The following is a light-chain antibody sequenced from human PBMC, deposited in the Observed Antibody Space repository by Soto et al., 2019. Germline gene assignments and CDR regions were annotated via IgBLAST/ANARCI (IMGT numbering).Light chain of an antibody. V-gene: IGLV2-14*01. CDR3: SSYTTTNTYV. CDR1: SSDVGGYNY. J-gene: IGLJ1*01. CDR2: EVT. Sequence: QSVLTQPASVSVSPGQSITISCTGTSSDVGGYNYVSWYQQHPGKAPKLMIYEVTHRPSGVSNRSSGSKSGNTASLAISGLQAEDEADYYCSSYTTTNTYVFGTGTKVTVL.